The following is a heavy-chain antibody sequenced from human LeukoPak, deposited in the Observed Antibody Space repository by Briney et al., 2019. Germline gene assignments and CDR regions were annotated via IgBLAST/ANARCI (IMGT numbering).Heavy chain of an antibody. CDR2: INPSGGST. Sequence: GASVKVSCKASGYTFTSYYMHWVRQAPGQGLEWMGIINPSGGSTSYAQKFQGRVTMTSDTSTSTVYMELSSLRSEDTAVYYCARERYNWKANGNFDYWGQGTLVTVSS. J-gene: IGHJ4*02. V-gene: IGHV1-46*03. D-gene: IGHD1-1*01. CDR3: ARERYNWKANGNFDY. CDR1: GYTFTSYY.